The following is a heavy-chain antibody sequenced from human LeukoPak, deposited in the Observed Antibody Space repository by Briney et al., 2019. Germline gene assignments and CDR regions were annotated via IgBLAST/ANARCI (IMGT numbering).Heavy chain of an antibody. J-gene: IGHJ2*01. Sequence: SETLSLTCTVSGGSISGYYWSWIRQPPGQGLEWIGYIFYSGSTNYNPTLKSRVTISVDTSENQFSQRLSSVTAADTAVYFCARQASWLPYFDLWGRGTLVAVSS. CDR2: IFYSGST. CDR3: ARQASWLPYFDL. CDR1: GGSISGYY. D-gene: IGHD6-13*01. V-gene: IGHV4-59*08.